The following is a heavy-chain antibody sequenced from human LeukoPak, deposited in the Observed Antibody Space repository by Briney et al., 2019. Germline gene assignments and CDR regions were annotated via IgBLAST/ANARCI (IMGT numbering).Heavy chain of an antibody. CDR2: FKTKYNQV. D-gene: IGHD4-11*01. J-gene: IGHJ4*02. CDR3: ARSVPDYTRFDY. V-gene: IGHV3-23*05. Sequence: GGSLRLSCVASGFTFSDYAMNWVRQAPGKGLEWVSTFKTKYNQVYYAESVRGRFTISTDNSKNTVYLQMNSLRAEDTALYYCARSVPDYTRFDYWGQGALVTVSS. CDR1: GFTFSDYA.